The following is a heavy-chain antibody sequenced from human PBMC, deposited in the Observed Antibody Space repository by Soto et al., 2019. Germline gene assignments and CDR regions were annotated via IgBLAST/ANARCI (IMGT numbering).Heavy chain of an antibody. D-gene: IGHD3-22*01. CDR3: ARDLPDSSGYYYVPFDY. J-gene: IGHJ4*02. V-gene: IGHV3-21*01. CDR2: ISSSSSYI. Sequence: GGSLRLSCAASGFTFSSYSMNWVRQAPGKGLEWVSSISSSSSYIYYADSVKGRFTISRDNAKNSLYLQMNSLRAEDTAVYYCARDLPDSSGYYYVPFDYWGQGTLVTVSS. CDR1: GFTFSSYS.